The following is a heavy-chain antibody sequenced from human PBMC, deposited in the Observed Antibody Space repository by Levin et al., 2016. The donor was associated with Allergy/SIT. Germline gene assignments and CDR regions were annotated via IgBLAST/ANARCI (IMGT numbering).Heavy chain of an antibody. D-gene: IGHD5-18*01. CDR3: ARETSMAMIDY. Sequence: WVRQAPGQGLEWMGWISTYSGDTHYEPKYQGRITMTTDTPTTTAYMELRSLRSDDTAVYYCARETSMAMIDYWGQGTLVTVSS. CDR2: ISTYSGDT. V-gene: IGHV1-18*01. J-gene: IGHJ4*02.